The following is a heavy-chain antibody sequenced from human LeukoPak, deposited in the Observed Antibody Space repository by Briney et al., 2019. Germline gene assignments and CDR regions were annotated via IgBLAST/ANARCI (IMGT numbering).Heavy chain of an antibody. CDR2: IKEDGSEK. CDR3: AKDQGPRSGYSWFDP. D-gene: IGHD3-3*01. CDR1: GFTFNSFW. J-gene: IGHJ5*02. Sequence: PGGSLRLSCTASGFTFNSFWMTWVRQAPGKGLEWVANIKEDGSEKNCVDSLKGRFTISRDNSKNTLYLQMNSLRAEDTAVYYCAKDQGPRSGYSWFDPWGQGTLVTVSS. V-gene: IGHV3-7*03.